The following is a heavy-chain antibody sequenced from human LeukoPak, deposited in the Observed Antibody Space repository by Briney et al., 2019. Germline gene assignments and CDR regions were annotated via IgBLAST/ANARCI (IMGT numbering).Heavy chain of an antibody. CDR3: AKDTWELPGSGAFDI. J-gene: IGHJ3*02. CDR2: INHSGST. CDR1: GGSFSGYY. Sequence: SETLSLTCAVYGGSFSGYYWSWIRQPPGKGLEWIGEINHSGSTNYNPSLKSRVTISVDTSKNQFSLKLSSVTAADTAVYYCAKDTWELPGSGAFDIWGQGTMVTVSS. V-gene: IGHV4-34*01. D-gene: IGHD1-26*01.